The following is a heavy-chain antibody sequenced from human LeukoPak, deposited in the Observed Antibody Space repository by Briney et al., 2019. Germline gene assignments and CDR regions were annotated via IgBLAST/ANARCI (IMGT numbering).Heavy chain of an antibody. V-gene: IGHV3-66*01. CDR2: IYSGGST. CDR3: ARSRIAAAGTPLYYYYGMDV. CDR1: GFTFTKYW. Sequence: GDSLRLSCAASGFTFTKYWMTWVRQAPGKGLEWVSVIYSGGSTYYADSVKGRFTTSRDNSKNTLYLQMNSLRAEDTAVYYCARSRIAAAGTPLYYYYGMDVWGQGTTVTVSS. D-gene: IGHD6-13*01. J-gene: IGHJ6*02.